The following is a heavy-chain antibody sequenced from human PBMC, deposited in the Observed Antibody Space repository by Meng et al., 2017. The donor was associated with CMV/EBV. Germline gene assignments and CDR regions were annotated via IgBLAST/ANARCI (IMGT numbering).Heavy chain of an antibody. V-gene: IGHV1-2*02. CDR2: INPNSGGT. D-gene: IGHD3-3*01. CDR1: GYTFTGHY. Sequence: ASVKVSCKASGYTFTGHYMHWVRQAPGQGLEWMGWINPNSGGTNYAQKFQGRVTMTRDTSISTAYMELSRLRSDDTAVYYCARAQSGFWSGYSDFDYWGQGTLVTVSS. J-gene: IGHJ4*02. CDR3: ARAQSGFWSGYSDFDY.